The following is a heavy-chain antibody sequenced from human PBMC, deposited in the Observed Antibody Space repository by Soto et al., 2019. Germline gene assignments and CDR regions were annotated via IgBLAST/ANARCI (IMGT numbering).Heavy chain of an antibody. Sequence: ASVKVSCKASGYTYTSYAMHWVRQAPGQRLEWMGWINAGNGSTKYSQKFQGRVTITRDTSASTAYMELSSLRSEDTAVYYCARDGPNRGDFWNGYYGLNNAFDIWGQGTMVTVSS. CDR3: ARDGPNRGDFWNGYYGLNNAFDI. V-gene: IGHV1-3*01. J-gene: IGHJ3*02. D-gene: IGHD3-3*01. CDR1: GYTYTSYA. CDR2: INAGNGST.